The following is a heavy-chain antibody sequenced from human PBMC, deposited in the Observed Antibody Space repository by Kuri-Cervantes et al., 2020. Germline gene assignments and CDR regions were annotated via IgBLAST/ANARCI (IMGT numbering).Heavy chain of an antibody. J-gene: IGHJ5*02. V-gene: IGHV6-1*01. Sequence: SCAISGDSVSSNSAAWNWIRQSPSRGLEWLGRTYYRSKWYNDYAVSVKSRITINPDTSKNQFSLQLNSVTPEDTAVYYCARNVLLWFGNWFDPWGQGTLVTVSS. CDR2: TYYRSKWYN. CDR3: ARNVLLWFGNWFDP. CDR1: GDSVSSNSAA. D-gene: IGHD3-10*01.